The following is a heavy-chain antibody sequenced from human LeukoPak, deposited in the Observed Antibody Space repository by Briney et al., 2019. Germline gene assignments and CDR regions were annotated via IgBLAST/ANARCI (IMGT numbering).Heavy chain of an antibody. CDR3: ARDTSDTAMQTFDY. CDR1: GGTFRRYA. D-gene: IGHD5-18*01. CDR2: IIPIFGTA. V-gene: IGHV1-69*13. J-gene: IGHJ4*02. Sequence: GGSVRLSCKASGGTFRRYAISWVGQAPGQGIEWMGGIIPIFGTAKYAKKFQGRVTINEEETKSTAYMEMSSLRSEDTAVYYCARDTSDTAMQTFDYWGQGTLVTVSS.